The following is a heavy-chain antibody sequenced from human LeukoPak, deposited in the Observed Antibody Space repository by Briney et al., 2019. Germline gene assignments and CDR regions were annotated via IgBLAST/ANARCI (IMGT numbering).Heavy chain of an antibody. Sequence: PGGSLRLSCAASGFTFSSYAMSWVRQAPGKGLEWGSTLSGGGGTTSYADSVKGRFTISRDNSKNTLYLQMNSLRAEDTAVYYCAKVARVDTLMAYFDYWGQGALVTVSS. D-gene: IGHD5-18*01. J-gene: IGHJ4*02. CDR1: GFTFSSYA. V-gene: IGHV3-23*01. CDR2: LSGGGGTT. CDR3: AKVARVDTLMAYFDY.